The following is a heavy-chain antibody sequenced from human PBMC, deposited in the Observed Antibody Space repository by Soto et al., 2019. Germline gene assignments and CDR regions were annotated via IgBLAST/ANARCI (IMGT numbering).Heavy chain of an antibody. D-gene: IGHD1-26*01. Sequence: YLRLSCAASGFTFSSYTMNWVRQAPGKVLECVASICSTGAYTYYADSVKGRFTVSRDNGYNSLYLQMNSLRAEDTAVYYCASEMVGISHSFDRWGQGTLVTGSS. CDR2: ICSTGAYT. J-gene: IGHJ5*02. V-gene: IGHV3-21*01. CDR1: GFTFSSYT. CDR3: ASEMVGISHSFDR.